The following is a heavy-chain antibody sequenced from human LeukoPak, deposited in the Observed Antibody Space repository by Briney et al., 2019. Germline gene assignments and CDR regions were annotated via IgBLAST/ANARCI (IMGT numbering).Heavy chain of an antibody. CDR3: ARADTDYSDYYFMDF. Sequence: ASVKVSCKASGYTFTGYHMHWVRQAPGQGLEWMGRINPNGGGTNYAQKFQGRVTMTRDTSISTAYMELSRLRSDDTAVYYCARADTDYSDYYFMDFWGKGTTVTVSS. V-gene: IGHV1-2*02. J-gene: IGHJ6*03. CDR1: GYTFTGYH. CDR2: INPNGGGT.